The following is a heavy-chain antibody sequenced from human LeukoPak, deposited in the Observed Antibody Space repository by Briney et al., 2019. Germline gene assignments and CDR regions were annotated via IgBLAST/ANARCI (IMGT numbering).Heavy chain of an antibody. J-gene: IGHJ5*02. CDR1: GFTFSSYS. CDR3: ARDRGETYDFWSGSPPNWFDP. D-gene: IGHD3-3*01. CDR2: ISTSSSYI. V-gene: IGHV3-21*01. Sequence: GGSLRLSCAASGFTFSSYSMNWGRQAPGKGLEWVSSISTSSSYIYHADSVKGRFTISRDNAKNSLYLQMNSLRAEDTAVYYCARDRGETYDFWSGSPPNWFDPWGQGTLVTVSS.